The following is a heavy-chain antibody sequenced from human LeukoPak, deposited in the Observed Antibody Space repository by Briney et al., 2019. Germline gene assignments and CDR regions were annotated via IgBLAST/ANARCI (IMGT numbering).Heavy chain of an antibody. CDR2: IYYSGST. D-gene: IGHD5-18*01. Sequence: SETLSLTCTVSGGSISSYYWSWIRQPPGKGLEWIGYIYYSGSTNYNPSPKSRVTISVDTSKNQFSLKLSSVTAADTAVYYCARTTEGGYTYDYFYYYMDVWGKGTTVTISS. V-gene: IGHV4-59*01. CDR1: GGSISSYY. CDR3: ARTTEGGYTYDYFYYYMDV. J-gene: IGHJ6*03.